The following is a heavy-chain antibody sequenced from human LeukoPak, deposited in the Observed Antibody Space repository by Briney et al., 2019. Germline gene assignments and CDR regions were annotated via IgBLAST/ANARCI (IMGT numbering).Heavy chain of an antibody. D-gene: IGHD3-3*01. CDR3: ARVGINDFWSGYYKRSDFDY. J-gene: IGHJ4*02. V-gene: IGHV7-4-1*02. Sequence: ASVKVSCKASGYTFTSYAMNWVRQAPGQGLEWMGWINTNTGNPTYAQGFTGRFVFSLDTSVSTAYLQISSLKAEDTAVYYCARVGINDFWSGYYKRSDFDYWGQGTLVTVSS. CDR1: GYTFTSYA. CDR2: INTNTGNP.